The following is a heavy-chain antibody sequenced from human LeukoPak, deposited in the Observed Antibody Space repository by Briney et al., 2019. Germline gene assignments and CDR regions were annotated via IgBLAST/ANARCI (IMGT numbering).Heavy chain of an antibody. CDR2: INRDGSGI. D-gene: IGHD2-2*01. CDR3: AKSPSQFLSGSSDAFDI. V-gene: IGHV3-74*01. J-gene: IGHJ3*02. CDR1: GFTFSSQW. Sequence: GGSLRLSCAASGFTFSSQWMHWVRQAPGKGLVWVSRINRDGSGIIYADSVKGRFTISRDNAKNTLYLQMNSLRAEDTAVYYCAKSPSQFLSGSSDAFDIWGQGTMVTVSS.